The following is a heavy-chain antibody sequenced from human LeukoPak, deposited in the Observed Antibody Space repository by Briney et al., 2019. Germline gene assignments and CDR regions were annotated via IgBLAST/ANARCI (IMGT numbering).Heavy chain of an antibody. CDR3: VRDATVGAAYFDF. J-gene: IGHJ4*02. CDR1: GFTFSSYA. V-gene: IGHV3-30-3*01. CDR2: ISYDGSNK. D-gene: IGHD6-13*01. Sequence: GGSLRLSCAASGFTFSSYAMHWVRQAPGKGLEWVAVISYDGSNKFYADSVKGRFTISRDNSKNTLSLQMTTLRPDDTAVYYCVRDATVGAAYFDFWGQGALVAVS.